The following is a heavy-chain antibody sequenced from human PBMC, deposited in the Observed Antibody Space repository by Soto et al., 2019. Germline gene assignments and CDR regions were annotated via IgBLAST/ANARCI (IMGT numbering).Heavy chain of an antibody. V-gene: IGHV3-23*01. D-gene: IGHD1-1*01. Sequence: EVQLLESGGGLVQPGGSQRLSCAASGFTFGDYLMNWVRQSPGKGLEWVSSIGGRDGSTYYADSVKGRFTISRDNSRSTMFLQMDDLRGEDTAVYYCAQGRSVSWNGGPPPNCFNPWGQGTLVTVSS. CDR3: AQGRSVSWNGGPPPNCFNP. CDR2: IGGRDGST. J-gene: IGHJ5*02. CDR1: GFTFGDYL.